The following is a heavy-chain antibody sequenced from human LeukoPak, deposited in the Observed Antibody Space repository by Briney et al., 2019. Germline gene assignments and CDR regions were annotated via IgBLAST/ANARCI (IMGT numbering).Heavy chain of an antibody. CDR2: IYYSGST. CDR1: GGSISSYY. J-gene: IGHJ3*02. V-gene: IGHV4-59*01. Sequence: PSEPLSLTCTVSGGSISSYYWSWIRQPPGKGLEWIGYIYYSGSTNYNPSLKSRVTISVDTSKNQFSLKLSSVTAADTAVHYCARETTVVTGDAFDIWGQGTMVTVSS. D-gene: IGHD4-23*01. CDR3: ARETTVVTGDAFDI.